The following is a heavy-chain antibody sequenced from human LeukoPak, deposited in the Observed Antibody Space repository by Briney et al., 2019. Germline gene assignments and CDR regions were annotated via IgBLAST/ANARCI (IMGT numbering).Heavy chain of an antibody. CDR1: GFTFSSYA. Sequence: GGSLRLSCAASGFTFSSYAMSWVRQAPGKGLEWVSYISSSGSTIYYADSVKGRFTISRDNAKNSLYLQMNSLRAEDTAVYYCARPAVAGTLWGDLLGYYFDYWGQGTLVTVSS. CDR2: ISSSGSTI. D-gene: IGHD6-19*01. CDR3: ARPAVAGTLWGDLLGYYFDY. V-gene: IGHV3-48*03. J-gene: IGHJ4*02.